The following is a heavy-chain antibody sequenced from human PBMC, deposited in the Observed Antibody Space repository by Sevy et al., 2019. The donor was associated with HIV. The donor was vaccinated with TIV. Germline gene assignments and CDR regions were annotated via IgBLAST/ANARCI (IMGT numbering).Heavy chain of an antibody. D-gene: IGHD2-15*01. Sequence: GGSLRLSCAASGFTFSNYAMHWVRQAPGKGLEWVAVIWYDGGNKYYADSVKGRFTISRDNSKNTLYLQMNSLRAEDTAVYYCARDPSGSGMDVWGQGTTVTVSS. V-gene: IGHV3-33*08. CDR3: ARDPSGSGMDV. J-gene: IGHJ6*02. CDR2: IWYDGGNK. CDR1: GFTFSNYA.